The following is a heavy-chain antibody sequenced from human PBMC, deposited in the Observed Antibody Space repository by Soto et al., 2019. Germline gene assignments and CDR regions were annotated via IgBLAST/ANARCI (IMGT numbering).Heavy chain of an antibody. Sequence: ASVKVSCKASGFTFTNSAVQWVRQARGQRLEWIGWIVVGSGNTNYAQKFQERVTITRDMSTSTAYMELSSLRSEDTAVYYCAAAYGDYSWIGFDYWGQGTLVTVSS. D-gene: IGHD4-17*01. CDR3: AAAYGDYSWIGFDY. CDR2: IVVGSGNT. V-gene: IGHV1-58*01. J-gene: IGHJ4*02. CDR1: GFTFTNSA.